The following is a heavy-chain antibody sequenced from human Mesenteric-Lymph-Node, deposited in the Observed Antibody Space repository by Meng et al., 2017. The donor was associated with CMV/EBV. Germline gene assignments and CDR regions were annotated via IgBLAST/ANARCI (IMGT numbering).Heavy chain of an antibody. D-gene: IGHD5-24*01. CDR1: GFTFSSYD. V-gene: IGHV3-13*01. Sequence: GGSLRLSCAASGFTFSSYDMHWVRQATGKGLEWVSAIGTAGDTYYPGSVKGRFTISRENAKNSLYLQMNSLRAGDTAVYYCARARIEHGDNWENDYWGQGTLVTVSS. CDR3: ARARIEHGDNWENDY. J-gene: IGHJ4*02. CDR2: IGTAGDT.